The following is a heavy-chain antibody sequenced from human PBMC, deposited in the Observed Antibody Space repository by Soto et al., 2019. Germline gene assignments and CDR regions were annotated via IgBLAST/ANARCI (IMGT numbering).Heavy chain of an antibody. CDR2: ISYDGSNK. Sequence: GGSLRLSCAASGFTFSSYGMHWVRQAPGKGLEWVAVISYDGSNKYYADSVKGRFTISRDNSKNTLYLQMNSLRAEDTAVYYCAKRNSILTGPYHYYGMDVWGQGTTVTVS. D-gene: IGHD3-9*01. J-gene: IGHJ6*02. CDR1: GFTFSSYG. V-gene: IGHV3-30*18. CDR3: AKRNSILTGPYHYYGMDV.